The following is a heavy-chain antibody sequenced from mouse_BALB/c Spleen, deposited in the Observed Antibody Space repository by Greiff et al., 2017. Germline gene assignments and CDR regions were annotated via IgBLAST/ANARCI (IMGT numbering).Heavy chain of an antibody. J-gene: IGHJ4*01. CDR2: IFPGTGTT. CDR3: ARQDGNHAMDY. CDR1: GYSFTSYW. Sequence: QVQLKESGTVLARPGASVKMSCKASGYSFTSYWMHWVKQRPGQGLGWIGEIFPGTGTTYYNEKFKGKATLTIDTSSSTAYMQLSSLTSEDSAVYFCARQDGNHAMDYWGQGTSVTVSS. D-gene: IGHD2-1*01. V-gene: IGHV1S132*01.